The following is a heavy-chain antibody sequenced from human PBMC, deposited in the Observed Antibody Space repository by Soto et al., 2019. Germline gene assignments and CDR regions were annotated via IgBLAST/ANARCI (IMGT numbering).Heavy chain of an antibody. V-gene: IGHV4-39*01. J-gene: IGHJ6*02. D-gene: IGHD1-1*01. CDR1: GGSISSSSYY. CDR2: IYYSGST. Sequence: SETLSLTCTVSGGSISSSSYYWGWIRQPPGKGLEWIGSIYYSGSTYYNPSLKSRVTISVDTSKNQFSLKLSSVTAADTAVYYCARHPEWFGELERRYYGMDVWGQGTTVTVSS. CDR3: ARHPEWFGELERRYYGMDV.